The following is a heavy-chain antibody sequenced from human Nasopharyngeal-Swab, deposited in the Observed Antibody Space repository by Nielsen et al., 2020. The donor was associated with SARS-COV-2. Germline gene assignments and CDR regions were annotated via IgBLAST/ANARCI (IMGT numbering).Heavy chain of an antibody. J-gene: IGHJ6*03. CDR1: GYSFTSYW. Sequence: KVSCKGSGYSFTSYWIGWVRQMPGKGLEWMGIIYPGDSDTRYSPSFQGQVTISADKSISTAYLQWSSLKASDTAMYYCARQGAVAGYYYYYMDVWGEGTTVTVPS. D-gene: IGHD6-19*01. CDR3: ARQGAVAGYYYYYMDV. V-gene: IGHV5-51*01. CDR2: IYPGDSDT.